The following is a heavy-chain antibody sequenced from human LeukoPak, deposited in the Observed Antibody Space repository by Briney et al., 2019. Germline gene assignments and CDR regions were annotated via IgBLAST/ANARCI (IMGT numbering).Heavy chain of an antibody. CDR3: ARGLDSYDSSGQFFY. J-gene: IGHJ4*02. Sequence: PSETLSLTCTVSGGSISSSSYYWGWIRQPPGKGLEWIGSIHYSGSTYFNPSLKSRVTIFVDTSKNQFSLKLSSVTAADTAVYYCARGLDSYDSSGQFFYWGQGTLVTVSS. V-gene: IGHV4-39*01. CDR1: GGSISSSSYY. D-gene: IGHD3-22*01. CDR2: IHYSGST.